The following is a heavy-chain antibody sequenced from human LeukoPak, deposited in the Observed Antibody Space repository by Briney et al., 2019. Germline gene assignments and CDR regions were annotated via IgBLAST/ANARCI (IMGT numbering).Heavy chain of an antibody. CDR1: GFTFSSYA. D-gene: IGHD4-17*01. Sequence: AGSLRLSCADSGFTFSSYAISCVRHRTRKGMEWDSAISGSGGRTYYADSVKGRFTISRDNSKNTLYLQMNSLRAEDTAVYYCAKVGGYGDYGGHWGQGTLVTVSS. CDR2: ISGSGGRT. CDR3: AKVGGYGDYGGH. V-gene: IGHV3-23*01. J-gene: IGHJ4*02.